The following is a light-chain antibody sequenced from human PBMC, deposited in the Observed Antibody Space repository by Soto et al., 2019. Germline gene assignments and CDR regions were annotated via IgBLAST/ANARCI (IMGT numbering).Light chain of an antibody. Sequence: IVLTQSPGTLSLSPGERATLSCRASQSVSNNYLAWYQQKPGQAPRLLIYDASSRAPGTPARFSGSGSGRDFTLTISSLEPEDFAIYYCQQRSSWPLTFGGGTKVDIK. CDR2: DAS. CDR3: QQRSSWPLT. J-gene: IGKJ4*01. CDR1: QSVSNNY. V-gene: IGKV3D-20*02.